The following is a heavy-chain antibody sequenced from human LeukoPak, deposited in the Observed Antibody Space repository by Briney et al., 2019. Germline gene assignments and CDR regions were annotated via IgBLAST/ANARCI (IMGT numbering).Heavy chain of an antibody. Sequence: ASVKVSCNASGGTFSSYAISWVRQAPGQGLEWMGGIIPIFGTANYAQKFQGRVTITTDESTSTAYMELSSLRSEDTAVYYCARRLDYSNYVSAFDIWGQGTMVTVSS. J-gene: IGHJ3*02. CDR3: ARRLDYSNYVSAFDI. CDR2: IIPIFGTA. CDR1: GGTFSSYA. D-gene: IGHD4-11*01. V-gene: IGHV1-69*05.